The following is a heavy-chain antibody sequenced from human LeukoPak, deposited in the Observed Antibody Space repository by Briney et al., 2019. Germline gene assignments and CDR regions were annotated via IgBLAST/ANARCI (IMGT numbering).Heavy chain of an antibody. CDR1: GGTFSGYY. CDR3: ARGDGSGSYYNWFDP. Sequence: SETLSLTCAVYGGTFSGYYWSWIRPPPGKGLEWIGEINHSGSTNYNPSLKSRVTISVDTSKNQFSLKLSSVTAADTAVYYCARGDGSGSYYNWFDPWGQGTLVTVSS. J-gene: IGHJ5*02. V-gene: IGHV4-34*01. CDR2: INHSGST. D-gene: IGHD3-10*01.